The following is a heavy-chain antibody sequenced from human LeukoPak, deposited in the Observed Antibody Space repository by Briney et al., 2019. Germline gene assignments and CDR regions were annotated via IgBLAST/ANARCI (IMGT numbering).Heavy chain of an antibody. CDR2: INPNSDGT. CDR3: AREPGLGYCSGGSCFGYNWFDP. Sequence: ASVKVSCKASGYTFTSYAMHWVRQAPGQGLEWMGWINPNSDGTNYAQKFQGRVTMTRDTSISTAYMELSRLRSDDTAVYYCAREPGLGYCSGGSCFGYNWFDPWGQGTLVTVSS. D-gene: IGHD2-15*01. CDR1: GYTFTSYA. J-gene: IGHJ5*02. V-gene: IGHV1-2*02.